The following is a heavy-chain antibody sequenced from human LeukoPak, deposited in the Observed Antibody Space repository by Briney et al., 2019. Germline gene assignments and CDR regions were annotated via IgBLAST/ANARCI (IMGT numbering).Heavy chain of an antibody. CDR3: ARDPIGSGSFDP. J-gene: IGHJ5*02. CDR2: IYYSGST. Sequence: SETLSLTCTVSGGSISSSSYYWGWIRQPPGKGLEWIGSIYYSGSTYYNSSLKSRVTISVDTSKNQFSLKLSSVTAADTAVYYCARDPIGSGSFDPWGQGTLVTVSS. CDR1: GGSISSSSYY. D-gene: IGHD3-10*01. V-gene: IGHV4-39*07.